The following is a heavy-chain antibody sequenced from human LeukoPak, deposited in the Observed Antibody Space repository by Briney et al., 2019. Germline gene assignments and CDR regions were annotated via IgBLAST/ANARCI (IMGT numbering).Heavy chain of an antibody. V-gene: IGHV3-30-3*01. CDR3: ARTYGGEGGMDV. J-gene: IGHJ6*02. CDR2: ISYDGSNK. CDR1: GFTFSSYA. D-gene: IGHD2-21*01. Sequence: GGSLRLSCAASGFTFSSYAMHWVRQAPGKGLEWVAVISYDGSNKYYAGSVKGRFTISRDNSKNTLYLQMNSLRAEDTAVYYCARTYGGEGGMDVWGQGTTVTVSS.